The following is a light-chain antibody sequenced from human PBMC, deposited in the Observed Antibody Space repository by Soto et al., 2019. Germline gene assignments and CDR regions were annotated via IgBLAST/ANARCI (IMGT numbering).Light chain of an antibody. Sequence: EVVLTQSPGTLSLSPGERATLSCGASQSVTGNYLAWYQQKPGQAPRLLIFGASTRATGIPDRFSGSGSGTDFTLTISRLESEDCGVYYCQHYYTSYTTFGQGTKVEIK. V-gene: IGKV3-20*01. CDR2: GAS. CDR3: QHYYTSYTT. CDR1: QSVTGNY. J-gene: IGKJ1*01.